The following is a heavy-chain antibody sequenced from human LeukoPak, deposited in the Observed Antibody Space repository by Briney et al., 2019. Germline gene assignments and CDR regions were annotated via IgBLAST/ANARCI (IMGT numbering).Heavy chain of an antibody. CDR2: IYTSGSS. D-gene: IGHD2-2*01. Sequence: SETLSLTCTVSGASISSYLWSWILQPAGKGLEWMGRIYTSGSSNYNPSLKSRVTMSRDTSKNQFSLKLNSVTAADTAVYYCARDGGIVVSAASAVFDIWGQGTTVTVSS. CDR1: GASISSYL. CDR3: ARDGGIVVSAASAVFDI. J-gene: IGHJ3*02. V-gene: IGHV4-4*07.